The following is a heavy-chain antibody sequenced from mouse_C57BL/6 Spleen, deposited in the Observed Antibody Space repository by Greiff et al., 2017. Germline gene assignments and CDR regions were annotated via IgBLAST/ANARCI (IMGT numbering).Heavy chain of an antibody. CDR1: GYTFTSYW. J-gene: IGHJ3*01. CDR2: IDPSDSYT. V-gene: IGHV1-69*01. Sequence: QVQLQQPGAELVMPGASVKLSCKASGYTFTSYWMHWVKQRPGQGLEWIGEIDPSDSYTNYNQKFKGKSTLTVDKSSSTAYMQLSSLTSEDFAVYYCARSAMITPFAYWGQGTLVTVSA. D-gene: IGHD2-4*01. CDR3: ARSAMITPFAY.